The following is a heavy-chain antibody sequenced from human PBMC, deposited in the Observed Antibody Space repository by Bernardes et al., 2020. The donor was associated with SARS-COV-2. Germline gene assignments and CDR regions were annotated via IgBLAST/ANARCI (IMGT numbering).Heavy chain of an antibody. CDR3: ARGPSYYYGMDV. Sequence: GSLRLSCAASGFMFSGYDMNWVRQAPGQGLEWVSYISSSDNTIYYADSVKGRFTISRDNAKNSLFLQMNSLRAEDTAVYYCARGPSYYYGMDVWGQGTTVTVSS. CDR1: GFMFSGYD. CDR2: ISSSDNTI. J-gene: IGHJ6*02. V-gene: IGHV3-48*03.